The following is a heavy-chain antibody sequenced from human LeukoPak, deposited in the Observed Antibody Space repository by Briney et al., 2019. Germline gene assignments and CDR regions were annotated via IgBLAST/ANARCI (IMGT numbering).Heavy chain of an antibody. Sequence: SVKVSCKASGGTFSSYAISWVRQAPGQGLERMGRIIPIFGTANYAQKFQGRVTITTDESTSTAYMELSSLRSEDTAVYYCAAHYYDSSGYFDYWGQGTLVTVSS. CDR3: AAHYYDSSGYFDY. V-gene: IGHV1-69*05. CDR2: IIPIFGTA. CDR1: GGTFSSYA. J-gene: IGHJ4*02. D-gene: IGHD3-22*01.